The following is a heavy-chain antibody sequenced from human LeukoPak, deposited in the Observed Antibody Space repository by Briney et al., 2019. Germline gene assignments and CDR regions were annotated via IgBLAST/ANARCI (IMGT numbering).Heavy chain of an antibody. V-gene: IGHV3-33*01. Sequence: GGSLRLSCAASGFXFSSYGIHWVRQAPGKGLEWVAVIWYDGSNKYYADSVKGRFTISRDNSKNTLYLQMNSLRAEDTAVYYCAGGYYDFWSGYYTTQYNWFDPWGQGTLVTVSS. CDR3: AGGYYDFWSGYYTTQYNWFDP. J-gene: IGHJ5*02. CDR2: IWYDGSNK. D-gene: IGHD3-3*01. CDR1: GFXFSSYG.